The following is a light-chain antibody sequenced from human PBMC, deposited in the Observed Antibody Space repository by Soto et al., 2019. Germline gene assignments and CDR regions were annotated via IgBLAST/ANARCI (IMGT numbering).Light chain of an antibody. CDR1: QSVINF. J-gene: IGKJ1*01. Sequence: DIEMTQSPSSLSASVGDRVTITCRASQSVINFLNWYQQKPGKAPKLLIYAASNLHSGVPSRFSGRGSGTEFTLTISSLQPEDFATYFCQQCYSSTWTFGQGTNLEI. V-gene: IGKV1-39*01. CDR2: AAS. CDR3: QQCYSSTWT.